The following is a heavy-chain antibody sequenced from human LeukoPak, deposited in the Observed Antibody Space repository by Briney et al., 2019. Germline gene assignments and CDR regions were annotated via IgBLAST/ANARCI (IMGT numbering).Heavy chain of an antibody. CDR1: GGSISSYY. V-gene: IGHV4-59*01. CDR3: ATDGNFDL. D-gene: IGHD1-26*01. Sequence: SETLSLTCTVSGGSISSYYWSWIRQPPGKGLEWIGYISYSGSTSYNPSLRSRVTISVDTSKNQFSLKLSSVTAADTAVYYCATDGNFDLWGRGTLVTISS. CDR2: ISYSGST. J-gene: IGHJ2*01.